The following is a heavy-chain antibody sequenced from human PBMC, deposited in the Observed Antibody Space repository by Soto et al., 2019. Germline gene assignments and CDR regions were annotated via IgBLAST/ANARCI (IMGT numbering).Heavy chain of an antibody. V-gene: IGHV5-10-1*01. CDR3: ARNTMVRGVYGMDV. D-gene: IGHD3-10*01. CDR1: GYSFAGYW. CDR2: IDPSDSYT. J-gene: IGHJ6*02. Sequence: GESLKISCKGSGYSFAGYWITWVRQKPGKGLEWMGRIDPSDSYTNYSPSFQGHVTISADKSISTAYLQWSSLKASDAAMYYCARNTMVRGVYGMDVWGQGTTVTVSS.